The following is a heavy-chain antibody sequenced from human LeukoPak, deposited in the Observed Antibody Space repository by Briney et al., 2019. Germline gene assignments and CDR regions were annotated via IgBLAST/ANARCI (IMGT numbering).Heavy chain of an antibody. J-gene: IGHJ4*02. Sequence: PGGSLRLSCAASGFTSSDSYMAWIRQAPGEGLEYISYISNSGDSIYYADSVKGRFTTSRDNAKSSLYLQMNSLRAEDTAVYFCGRGHWGLDYWGQGALVTVSS. V-gene: IGHV3-11*04. CDR1: GFTSSDSY. D-gene: IGHD7-27*01. CDR3: GRGHWGLDY. CDR2: ISNSGDSI.